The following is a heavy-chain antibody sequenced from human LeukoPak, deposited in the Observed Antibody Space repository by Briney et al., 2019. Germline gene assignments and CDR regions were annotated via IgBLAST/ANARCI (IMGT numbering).Heavy chain of an antibody. Sequence: GGSLRVSCAASGFTFSSYWMSWVRQAPGKGLEWVANIKQDGNEKNYVDSVKGRFTISRDNARNSLYPQMNSLRVEDTAVYYCARDHITVIGTGYYGMDVWGQGTTVTVSS. V-gene: IGHV3-7*04. D-gene: IGHD3-22*01. J-gene: IGHJ6*02. CDR3: ARDHITVIGTGYYGMDV. CDR1: GFTFSSYW. CDR2: IKQDGNEK.